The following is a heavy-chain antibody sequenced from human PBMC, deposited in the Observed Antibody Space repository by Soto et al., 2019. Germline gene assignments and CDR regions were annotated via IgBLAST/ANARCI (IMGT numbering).Heavy chain of an antibody. CDR3: AGTYCDFWSGPNYYYYGMDV. Sequence: PGESLKISCKGSGYSFTSYWISWVRQMPGKGLEWMGRIDPSDSYTNYSPSFQGHVTISADKSISTAYLQWSSLKASDTAMYYCAGTYCDFWSGPNYYYYGMDVWGQGTTVTVSS. D-gene: IGHD3-3*01. CDR1: GYSFTSYW. V-gene: IGHV5-10-1*01. J-gene: IGHJ6*02. CDR2: IDPSDSYT.